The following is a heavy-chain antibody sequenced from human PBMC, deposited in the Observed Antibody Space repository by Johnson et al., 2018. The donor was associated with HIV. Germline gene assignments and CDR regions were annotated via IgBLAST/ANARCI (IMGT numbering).Heavy chain of an antibody. CDR2: LNWNGGST. J-gene: IGHJ3*02. Sequence: VQLVESGGGVVRPGGSLRLSCAASGFTFDDYGMSWVRQAPGKGLEWVSGLNWNGGSTGYADSVKGRFTISRDNAKNSLYLQMNSLRAEDTAVYYCASFDGDWVAFDIWGQGTMVTVSS. V-gene: IGHV3-20*04. CDR3: ASFDGDWVAFDI. CDR1: GFTFDDYG. D-gene: IGHD3-10*01.